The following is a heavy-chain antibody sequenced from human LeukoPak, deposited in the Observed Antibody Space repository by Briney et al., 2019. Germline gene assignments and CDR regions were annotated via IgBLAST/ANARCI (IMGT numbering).Heavy chain of an antibody. CDR3: ASMYGSGSHPQLLRFDY. J-gene: IGHJ4*02. Sequence: GGSLRLSCAASGFTFSSYGMTWVRQAPGKGLEWVSYISSSSSTIYYADSVKGRFTISRDNAKNSLYLQLNSLRAEDTAVYYCASMYGSGSHPQLLRFDYWGQGTLVTVSS. CDR2: ISSSSSTI. V-gene: IGHV3-48*01. D-gene: IGHD3-10*01. CDR1: GFTFSSYG.